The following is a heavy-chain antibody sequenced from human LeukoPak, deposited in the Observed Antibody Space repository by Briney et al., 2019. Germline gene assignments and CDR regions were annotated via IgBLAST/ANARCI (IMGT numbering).Heavy chain of an antibody. J-gene: IGHJ4*02. V-gene: IGHV3-30*18. CDR3: AKEEITMIVVVPTNLDY. CDR1: GFTFSSYG. Sequence: GGSLRLSCAASGFTFSSYGMHWVRQAPGKGLEWVAVISYDGSNKYYADSVKGRFTISRDNSKNTLYLQMNSLRAEDTAVYYCAKEEITMIVVVPTNLDYWGQGTLVTVSS. CDR2: ISYDGSNK. D-gene: IGHD3-22*01.